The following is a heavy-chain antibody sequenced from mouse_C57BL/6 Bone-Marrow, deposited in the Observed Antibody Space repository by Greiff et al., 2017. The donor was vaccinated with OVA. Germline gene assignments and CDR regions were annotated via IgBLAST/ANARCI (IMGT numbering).Heavy chain of an antibody. J-gene: IGHJ1*03. D-gene: IGHD1-1*01. V-gene: IGHV1-55*01. CDR3: ARAPLITTGVAKNCDFEV. CDR1: GYTFTSYW. CDR2: IYPGSGST. Sequence: QVQLQQPGAELVKPGASVKMSCKASGYTFTSYWITWVKQRPGQGLEWIGDIYPGSGSTNYNEKFKSKATLTVDTSSSTAYMQLSSLTSEDSAVYYCARAPLITTGVAKNCDFEVWGTGTTVTVSS.